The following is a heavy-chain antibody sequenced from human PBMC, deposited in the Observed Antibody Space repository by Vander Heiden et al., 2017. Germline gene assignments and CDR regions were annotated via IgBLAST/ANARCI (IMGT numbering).Heavy chain of an antibody. CDR1: GGSISSYY. J-gene: IGHJ3*02. CDR3: ARTAPPDDAFDI. CDR2: FYYSGST. V-gene: IGHV4-59*07. Sequence: QVQLPASGPGLVKPSDTLSLTCTVSGGSISSYYWSWIRQSPGKGLEWIGYFYYSGSTNYNPSLKSRVTISVDTSKNQFSLKLSSVTAADTAVYYCARTAPPDDAFDIWGPGTMVTVSS.